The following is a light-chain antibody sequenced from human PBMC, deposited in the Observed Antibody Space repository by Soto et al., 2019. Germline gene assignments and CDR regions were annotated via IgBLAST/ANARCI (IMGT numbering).Light chain of an antibody. Sequence: EIVLTQSPATLSLSPGERATLSCRASQSVSGYLAWYQQKPGQAPRLLIYDASNRATGIPARFSGSGSGTDFTLTISSLQSEDFAVYYCQQYNNWPQTFGQGTKVDIK. V-gene: IGKV3-11*01. CDR1: QSVSGY. J-gene: IGKJ1*01. CDR2: DAS. CDR3: QQYNNWPQT.